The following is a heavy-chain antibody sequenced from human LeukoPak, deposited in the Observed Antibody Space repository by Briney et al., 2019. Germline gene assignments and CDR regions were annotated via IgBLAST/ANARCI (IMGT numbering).Heavy chain of an antibody. CDR2: ISSSSSTI. CDR1: GFTFSSYS. J-gene: IGHJ4*02. Sequence: PGGSLRLSCAASGFTFSSYSMHWVRQAPGKGLEWVAYISSSSSTIYYADSVKGRFTISRDNAQNSLYLQMNSLRAEDAAVYYCATIGDRRSGELYRIDYWGQGTLVTVSS. V-gene: IGHV3-48*01. CDR3: ATIGDRRSGELYRIDY. D-gene: IGHD1-26*01.